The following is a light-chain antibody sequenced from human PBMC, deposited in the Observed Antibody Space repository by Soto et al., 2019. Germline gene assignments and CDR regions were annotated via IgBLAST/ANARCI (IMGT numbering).Light chain of an antibody. CDR1: QSVSSKY. CDR3: QHYGSSPPDT. V-gene: IGKV3-20*01. J-gene: IGKJ2*01. Sequence: EIVLTQSPGTLSLSLGERATLSCRASQSVSSKYVAWYQQKPGQAPSLLIYGTSSRAAGIPDRFSGSGSGTYFSLTISRLEPEDFAVYYCQHYGSSPPDTFGQGTKLEIK. CDR2: GTS.